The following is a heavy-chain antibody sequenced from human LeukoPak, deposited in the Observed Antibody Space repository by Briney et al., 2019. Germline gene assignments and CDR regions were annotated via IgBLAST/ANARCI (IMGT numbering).Heavy chain of an antibody. D-gene: IGHD6-13*01. J-gene: IGHJ4*02. CDR1: GYSFTSYW. V-gene: IGHV5-51*01. CDR2: IYPGDSDT. CDR3: ARLLAAAGPLSPFDY. Sequence: GESLKISCKGSGYSFTSYWIGWVGQMPGKGLEWMGIIYPGDSDTRYSPSSQDQVTISADKSISTAYPQWSSLKASDTAMYYCARLLAAAGPLSPFDYWGQGTLVTVSS.